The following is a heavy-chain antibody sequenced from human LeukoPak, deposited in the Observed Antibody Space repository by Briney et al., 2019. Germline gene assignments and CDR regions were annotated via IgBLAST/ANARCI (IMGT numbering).Heavy chain of an antibody. Sequence: GGSLRLSCAASGFTFSSHSMNWVRRAPGKGLEWVSSISPSGNYIYYAESVEGRFTISRDNAKNSLYLQMNSLRAEDTAVYYCTRDLSSSTSCYSYWGQGTLVTVSS. D-gene: IGHD2-2*01. CDR1: GFTFSSHS. J-gene: IGHJ4*02. V-gene: IGHV3-21*01. CDR3: TRDLSSSTSCYSY. CDR2: ISPSGNYI.